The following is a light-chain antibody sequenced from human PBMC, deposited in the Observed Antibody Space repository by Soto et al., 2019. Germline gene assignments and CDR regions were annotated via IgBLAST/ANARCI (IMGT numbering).Light chain of an antibody. Sequence: IQLTQSPSSLSASVGXXVTIXCRASQGISSFLAWYQQKPGKAPKXXIYAASTLQSGVPSRFSGSGAGTDFTLTISSLQPEDFATYFCQQLNSYPITFGQGTRLEIK. J-gene: IGKJ5*01. CDR3: QQLNSYPIT. V-gene: IGKV1-9*01. CDR2: AAS. CDR1: QGISSF.